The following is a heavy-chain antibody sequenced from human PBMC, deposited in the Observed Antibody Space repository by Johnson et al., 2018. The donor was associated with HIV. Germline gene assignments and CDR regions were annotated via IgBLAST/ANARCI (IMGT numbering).Heavy chain of an antibody. J-gene: IGHJ3*02. D-gene: IGHD1-20*01. Sequence: QVQLVESGGGLVKPGGSLRLSCAASGFTFSDYYMSWIRQAPGKGLEWVSYISGSGIDIYYADSVKGRFTISRDNAKKALYLQMNSLRAEDTAVYYCARAPYNWNLGLYGAFDMWGQGTMVTISS. V-gene: IGHV3-11*04. CDR1: GFTFSDYY. CDR2: ISGSGIDI. CDR3: ARAPYNWNLGLYGAFDM.